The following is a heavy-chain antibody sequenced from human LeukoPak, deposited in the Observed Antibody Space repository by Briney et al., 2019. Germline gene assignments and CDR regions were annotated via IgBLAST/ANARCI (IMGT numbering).Heavy chain of an antibody. CDR1: GGSFSGYY. CDR2: INHSGST. J-gene: IGHJ4*02. CDR3: ARARYYDFWSGYSRAFDY. D-gene: IGHD3-3*01. Sequence: SETLSLTCAVYGGSFSGYYWSWIRQPPRKGLEWIGEINHSGSTNYNPSLKSRVTISVDTSKNQFSLKLSSVTAADTAVYYCARARYYDFWSGYSRAFDYWGQGTLVTVSS. V-gene: IGHV4-34*01.